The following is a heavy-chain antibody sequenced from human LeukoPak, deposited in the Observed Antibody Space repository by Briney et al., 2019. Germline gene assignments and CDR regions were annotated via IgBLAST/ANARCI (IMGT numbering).Heavy chain of an antibody. Sequence: SETLSLSCAVSGFSLSSGYYWGWIRQPPEKGLEWIGNIYHSGSTYYSPSLKSRLTISVDTSKNHFSLKLNSVTAADTAVYYCARSGLGSGYYYLDVWGKGTTVTVSS. CDR2: IYHSGST. J-gene: IGHJ6*03. V-gene: IGHV4-38-2*01. CDR3: ARSGLGSGYYYLDV. D-gene: IGHD2-15*01. CDR1: GFSLSSGYY.